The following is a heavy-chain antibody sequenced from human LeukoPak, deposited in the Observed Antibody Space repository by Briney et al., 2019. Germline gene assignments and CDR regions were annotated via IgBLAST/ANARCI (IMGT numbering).Heavy chain of an antibody. D-gene: IGHD4-11*01. Sequence: ASVKVSCKASGYTFTSYGIIWVRQAPGQGLQWMGWISALNGKTNYAQNLQGRVTMTTDTSTNTVYLELRSLTSDDTAVYYCARAGTTLLLDYWGQGTLVTVSS. CDR3: ARAGTTLLLDY. J-gene: IGHJ4*02. V-gene: IGHV1-18*01. CDR1: GYTFTSYG. CDR2: ISALNGKT.